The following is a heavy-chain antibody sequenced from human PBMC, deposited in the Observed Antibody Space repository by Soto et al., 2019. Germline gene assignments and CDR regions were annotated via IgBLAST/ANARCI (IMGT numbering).Heavy chain of an antibody. V-gene: IGHV3-74*01. CDR1: GFTFSGDW. J-gene: IGHJ4*02. Sequence: EVQLVESGGGLVQPGGSLRLSCAASGFTFSGDWIHWVRQGAGKGLVWVSRINMDGSSTNYADSVKGRFTISRDNAKNTLYLQMNSLRVDDTAVYYCARGPRGLYHHDYWGQGALVTVSS. D-gene: IGHD2-2*01. CDR2: INMDGSST. CDR3: ARGPRGLYHHDY.